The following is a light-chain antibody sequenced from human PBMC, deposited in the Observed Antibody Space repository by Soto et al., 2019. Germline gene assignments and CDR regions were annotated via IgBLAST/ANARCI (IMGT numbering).Light chain of an antibody. CDR3: QQASSFPFT. CDR1: HDLTTW. CDR2: AAS. V-gene: IGKV1-12*01. J-gene: IGKJ3*01. Sequence: DIQMTQSPSSVSASVGDTVTITCRASHDLTTWLAWYRQKPGKAPKLLISAASNLQSGVPSRFSGSGSGTDFTLTISSLQPEDFATYYCQQASSFPFTFGPGTKVDVK.